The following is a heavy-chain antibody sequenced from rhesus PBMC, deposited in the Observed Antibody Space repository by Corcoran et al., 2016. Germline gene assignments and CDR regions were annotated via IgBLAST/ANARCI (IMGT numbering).Heavy chain of an antibody. J-gene: IGHJ6*01. V-gene: IGHV4-169*01. D-gene: IGHD4-29*01. CDR2: IHGSAPSS. CDR1: GDSISSSF. Sequence: QLQLQESGPGLVKPSETLSLTCVVSGDSISSSFWSWIRQAPGKGLEYIGYIHGSAPSSSYNPSLKSRGTLSVDTSNNQFSLKLSSVTAADTAVYYCARWNDYGTTNYGLDSWGLGVVVTVSS. CDR3: ARWNDYGTTNYGLDS.